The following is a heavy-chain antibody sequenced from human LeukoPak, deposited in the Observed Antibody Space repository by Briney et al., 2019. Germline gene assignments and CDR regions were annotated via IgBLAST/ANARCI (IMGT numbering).Heavy chain of an antibody. Sequence: ATVNVSCKASGYTFTDYFMHWVRPAPGQGREWMGWINPNSGGTHYAQKFQGRVTMTRDTSISTAYMELSRLRSDDTAVYYCARDPGYSSPRGDYWGQGTLVTVSS. CDR3: ARDPGYSSPRGDY. V-gene: IGHV1-2*02. CDR2: INPNSGGT. J-gene: IGHJ4*02. D-gene: IGHD5-18*01. CDR1: GYTFTDYF.